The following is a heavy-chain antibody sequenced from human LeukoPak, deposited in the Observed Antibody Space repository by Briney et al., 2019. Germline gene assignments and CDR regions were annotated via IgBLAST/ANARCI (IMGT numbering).Heavy chain of an antibody. CDR3: AKAPDNVVVIAATHFDS. CDR1: GFTFSRYG. Sequence: GGSLRLSCTASGFTFSRYGMHWVRQAPGKGLEWVALASYDISKTYYADSVKGRFTISRDNSKNTLYLQMNSLSAEDTAVYYCAKAPDNVVVIAATHFDSWGQGTLVTVSS. J-gene: IGHJ4*02. V-gene: IGHV3-30*18. CDR2: ASYDISKT. D-gene: IGHD2-15*01.